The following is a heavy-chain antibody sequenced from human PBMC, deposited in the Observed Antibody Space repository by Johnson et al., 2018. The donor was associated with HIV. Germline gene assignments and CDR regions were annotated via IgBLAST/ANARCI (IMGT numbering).Heavy chain of an antibody. J-gene: IGHJ3*02. CDR2: ISYDGSNK. CDR3: AREKIRAFDI. CDR1: GFTFSSYA. Sequence: LSCAASGFTFSSYAMHWVRQAPGKGLEWVAVISYDGSNKYYADSVKGRFTISRDNSKNTLYLQMNSLRAEDTAVYYCAREKIRAFDIWGQGTMVTVSS. V-gene: IGHV3-30*04.